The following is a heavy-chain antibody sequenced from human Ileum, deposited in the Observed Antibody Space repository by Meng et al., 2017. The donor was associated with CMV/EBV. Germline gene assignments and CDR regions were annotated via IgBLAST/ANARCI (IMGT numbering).Heavy chain of an antibody. J-gene: IGHJ4*02. CDR2: IYSKTDGGTT. V-gene: IGHV3-15*01. Sequence: GESLKISCAASGFSFSKAWMSWVRQAPGKGLEWVGRIYSKTDGGTTDYAAPVKGRFTISRDDSKNTAYLQMNSLKTEDTAVYYCTTNGWYAGDYWGQGTLVTVSS. CDR1: GFSFSKAW. CDR3: TTNGWYAGDY. D-gene: IGHD6-19*01.